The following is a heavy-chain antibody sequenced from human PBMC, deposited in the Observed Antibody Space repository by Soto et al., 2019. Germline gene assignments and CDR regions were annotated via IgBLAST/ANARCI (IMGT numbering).Heavy chain of an antibody. D-gene: IGHD1-20*01. Sequence: QVQLVESGGDVVQPGRSLRLSCAASGFTFSSYAMHWVRQAPGKGLEWVAVISYDGSNKYYADSVKGRFTISRDNSKNTLYLQMNSLRAEDTAVYYCARDQSITGTTGGFDYWGQGTLVTVSS. CDR1: GFTFSSYA. CDR2: ISYDGSNK. V-gene: IGHV3-30-3*01. CDR3: ARDQSITGTTGGFDY. J-gene: IGHJ4*02.